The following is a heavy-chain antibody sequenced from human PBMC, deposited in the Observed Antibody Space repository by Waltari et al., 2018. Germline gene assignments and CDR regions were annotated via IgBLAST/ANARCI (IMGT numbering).Heavy chain of an antibody. D-gene: IGHD2-15*01. Sequence: QVQLVESGGGVVQPGRALRPPCASSGLALSRLGMPWVRQAPGKGLEWVAVIWHDGSNEYYVDSVKGRFTISRDNSKNTLYLQMNSLGAEDSAVYYCASQSTTLFDYWGQGTLVTVSS. CDR1: GLALSRLG. J-gene: IGHJ4*02. CDR2: IWHDGSNE. V-gene: IGHV3-33*01. CDR3: ASQSTTLFDY.